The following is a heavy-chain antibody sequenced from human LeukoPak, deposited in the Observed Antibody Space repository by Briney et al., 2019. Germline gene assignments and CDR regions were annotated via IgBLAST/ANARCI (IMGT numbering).Heavy chain of an antibody. V-gene: IGHV1-46*01. CDR2: INPSGGST. D-gene: IGHD3-3*01. CDR1: GYTFTSYY. J-gene: IGHJ4*02. CDR3: ARGTATTYYDFWSGCRYYFDY. Sequence: ASVKVSCKASGYTFTSYYMHWVRQAPGQGLEWMGIINPSGGSTSYAQKFQGRVTKTRDTSTSTVYMELSSLRSEDTAVYYCARGTATTYYDFWSGCRYYFDYWGQGTLVTVSS.